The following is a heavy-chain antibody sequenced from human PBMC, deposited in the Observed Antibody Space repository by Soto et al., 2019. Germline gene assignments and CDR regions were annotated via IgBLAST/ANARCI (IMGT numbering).Heavy chain of an antibody. CDR2: INHSGST. Sequence: SETLSLTCAVYGGSFSGYYWSWIRQPPGKGLEWIGEINHSGSTNYNPSLKSRVTISVDTSKNQVSLKLSSVTAADTAVYYCARVSGIYYYGMDLWGQGTTVTVSS. D-gene: IGHD3-10*01. J-gene: IGHJ6*02. V-gene: IGHV4-34*01. CDR1: GGSFSGYY. CDR3: ARVSGIYYYGMDL.